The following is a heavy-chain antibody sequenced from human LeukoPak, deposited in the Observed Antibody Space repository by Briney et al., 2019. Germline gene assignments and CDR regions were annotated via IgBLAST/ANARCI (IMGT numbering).Heavy chain of an antibody. D-gene: IGHD3-10*01. CDR3: AIRYGSGEKYYYYYYMDV. CDR1: GGTFSSYA. CDR2: IIPILGIA. V-gene: IGHV1-69*04. Sequence: SVKVSCKASGGTFSSYAISWVRQAPGQGLEWMGRIIPILGIANYAQKFQGRVTITADKSTSTAYMELSSLRSEDTAVYYCAIRYGSGEKYYYYYYMDVWGKGTTVTVSS. J-gene: IGHJ6*03.